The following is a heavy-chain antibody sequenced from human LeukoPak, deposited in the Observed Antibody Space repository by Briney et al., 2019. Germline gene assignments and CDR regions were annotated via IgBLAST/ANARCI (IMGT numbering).Heavy chain of an antibody. D-gene: IGHD3-22*01. CDR2: INHSGST. J-gene: IGHJ3*02. Sequence: KASETLSLTCAVYGGSFSGYYWSWIRQPPGKGLEWIGEINHSGSTNYNPSLKSRVTISVDTSKNQFSLKLSSVTAADTAVYYCAREVPYYYDSSGYSHAFDTWGQGTMVTVSS. CDR3: AREVPYYYDSSGYSHAFDT. V-gene: IGHV4-34*01. CDR1: GGSFSGYY.